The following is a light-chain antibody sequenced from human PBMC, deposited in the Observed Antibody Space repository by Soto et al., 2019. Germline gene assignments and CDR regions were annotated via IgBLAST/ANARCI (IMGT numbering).Light chain of an antibody. CDR2: EVT. CDR1: SSDIGAYNY. J-gene: IGLJ3*02. Sequence: QSALTQPASVSGSPGQSITISCTGTSSDIGAYNYVSWYQQHPGKAPKLLIYEVTNRPSGVSDRFSGSKSGNTASLTISGLQAEDEADYHCCSYAGSHTPWVFGGGTKVTVL. V-gene: IGLV2-14*01. CDR3: CSYAGSHTPWV.